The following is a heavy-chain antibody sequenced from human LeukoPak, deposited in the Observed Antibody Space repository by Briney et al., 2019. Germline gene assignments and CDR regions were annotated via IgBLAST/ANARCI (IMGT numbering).Heavy chain of an antibody. Sequence: GGSLRLSCAASGFTYNNYGMHWVRQAPGKGLEWVALIWYDGSNKNYADSVKGRFTISRDNSKNTLYLHMITLRDEDTAVYYCARTVTSFYYFDYWGQGALVTVSS. D-gene: IGHD4-17*01. J-gene: IGHJ4*02. CDR1: GFTYNNYG. CDR2: IWYDGSNK. V-gene: IGHV3-33*03. CDR3: ARTVTSFYYFDY.